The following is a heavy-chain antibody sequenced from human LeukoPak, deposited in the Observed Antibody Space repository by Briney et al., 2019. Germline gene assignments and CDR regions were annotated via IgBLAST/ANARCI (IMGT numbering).Heavy chain of an antibody. CDR2: MNPNSGNT. V-gene: IGHV1-8*02. CDR1: GYTFTSYD. Sequence: ASVKVSCKASGYTFTSYDINWVRQATGQGLEWMGWMNPNSGNTGYAQKLQGRVTMTTDTSTSTAYMELRSLRSDDTAVYYCARDGYGPLDVWGKGTTVTVSS. CDR3: ARDGYGPLDV. D-gene: IGHD5-12*01. J-gene: IGHJ6*04.